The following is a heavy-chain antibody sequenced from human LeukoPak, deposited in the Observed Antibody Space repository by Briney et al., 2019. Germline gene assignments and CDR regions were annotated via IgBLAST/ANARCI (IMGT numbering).Heavy chain of an antibody. Sequence: PGGSLRLSCAASGFTFSSYGMHWVRQAPGKGLEWVAVISYDGSNKYYADSVKGRFTISRDNSKNTLYLQMNSLRAEDTAVYYCAKDSSHLWYQLLGWFDPWGQGTLVTVSS. CDR3: AKDSSHLWYQLLGWFDP. D-gene: IGHD2-2*01. J-gene: IGHJ5*02. CDR2: ISYDGSNK. CDR1: GFTFSSYG. V-gene: IGHV3-30*18.